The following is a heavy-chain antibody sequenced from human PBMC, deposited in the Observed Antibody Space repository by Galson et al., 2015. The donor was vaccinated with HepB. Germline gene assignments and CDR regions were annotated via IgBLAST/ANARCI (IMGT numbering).Heavy chain of an antibody. D-gene: IGHD6-13*01. J-gene: IGHJ4*02. CDR3: AHRPSAAGTGRVFDY. CDR2: IYWDDDK. V-gene: IGHV2-5*08. CDR1: GFSLSTSGMR. Sequence: PALVKPTQTLTLTCTFSGFSLSTSGMRVSWIRQPPGKALEWLALIYWDDDKRYSPSLKSRLTITKDTSKNQVVLTMTNMDPVDTATYYCAHRPSAAGTGRVFDYWGQGTLVTVSS.